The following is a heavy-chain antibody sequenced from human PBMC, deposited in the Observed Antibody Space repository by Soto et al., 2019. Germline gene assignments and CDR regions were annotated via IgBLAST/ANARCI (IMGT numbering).Heavy chain of an antibody. CDR1: GYTFTSYG. CDR2: ISAYNGNT. Sequence: ASVKVSCKASGYTFTSYGISWVRQAPGQGLEWMGWISAYNGNTNYAQKLQGRVTMTTDTSTSTAYMELRSLRSDDTAVYYCARTHGDYDFWSGYAFWGQGTLVTVSS. D-gene: IGHD3-3*01. J-gene: IGHJ4*02. V-gene: IGHV1-18*01. CDR3: ARTHGDYDFWSGYAF.